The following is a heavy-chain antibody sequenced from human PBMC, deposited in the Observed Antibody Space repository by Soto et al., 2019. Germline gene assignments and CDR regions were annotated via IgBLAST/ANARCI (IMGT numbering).Heavy chain of an antibody. CDR2: IYHSGNT. V-gene: IGHV4-39*01. D-gene: IGHD5-18*01. J-gene: IGHJ4*02. CDR1: GDAIFSSTNY. CDR3: ARHEWLQLWLVTEY. Sequence: ASETLSLTCSVSGDAIFSSTNYWCGIRQPPGKGLEWIGTIYHSGNTYYNPTLKSRVAISVDMSKNQFSLRLNSVTAADTAVYYCARHEWLQLWLVTEYWGQGALVTVSS.